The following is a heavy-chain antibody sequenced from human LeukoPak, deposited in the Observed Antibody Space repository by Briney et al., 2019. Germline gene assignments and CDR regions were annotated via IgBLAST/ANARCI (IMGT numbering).Heavy chain of an antibody. CDR2: ISGSGDNT. CDR3: AKHLKDTALV. J-gene: IGHJ4*02. CDR1: GFTFSNYA. D-gene: IGHD5-18*01. Sequence: GGSLRLSCAASGFTFSNYAMSWARQAPGKGLEWVSTISGSGDNTYYADSVKGQFTISRDNSKNTLYLQMNSLRVEDTAVYYCAKHLKDTALVWGQGTLVTVSS. V-gene: IGHV3-23*01.